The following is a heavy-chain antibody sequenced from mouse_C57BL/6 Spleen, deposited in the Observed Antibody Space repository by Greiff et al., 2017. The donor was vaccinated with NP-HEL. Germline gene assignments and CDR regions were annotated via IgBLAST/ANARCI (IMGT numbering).Heavy chain of an antibody. D-gene: IGHD1-1*01. V-gene: IGHV1-55*01. CDR1: GYTFTSYW. CDR2: IYPGSGST. Sequence: QVQLKQPGAELVKPGASVKMSCKASGYTFTSYWITWVKQRPGQGLEWIGDIYPGSGSTNYNEKFKSKATLTVDTSSSTAYMQLSSLTSEDSAVYYCARITTVVATDAMDYWGQGTSVTVSS. J-gene: IGHJ4*01. CDR3: ARITTVVATDAMDY.